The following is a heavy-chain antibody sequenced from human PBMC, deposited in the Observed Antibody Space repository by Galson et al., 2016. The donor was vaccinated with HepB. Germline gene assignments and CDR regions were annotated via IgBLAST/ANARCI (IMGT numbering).Heavy chain of an antibody. D-gene: IGHD2-21*01. CDR3: AKGGRITIPRVIESDWFDP. CDR1: GGTFTTYA. Sequence: SVKVSCKASGGTFTTYAISWLRQAPGQGLEWMGGILPIINITNYAQKFQGRVTITADKSTSTAYMELNSVRSEDTAVYYCAKGGRITIPRVIESDWFDPWGQGTLVTVSS. J-gene: IGHJ5*02. V-gene: IGHV1-69*10. CDR2: ILPIINIT.